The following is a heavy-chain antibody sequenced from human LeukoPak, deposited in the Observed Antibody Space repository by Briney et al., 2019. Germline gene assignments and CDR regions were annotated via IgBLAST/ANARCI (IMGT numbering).Heavy chain of an antibody. Sequence: SETLSLTCTVSGGSISSSSYYWGWIRQPPGKGLEWIGSIYYSGSTYYNPSLKSRVTISVDTSKNQFSLKLSSVTAADTAVYYCARHRGTTGYYCYYMDVWGKGTTVTISS. V-gene: IGHV4-39*01. D-gene: IGHD1-1*01. CDR1: GGSISSSSYY. J-gene: IGHJ6*03. CDR2: IYYSGST. CDR3: ARHRGTTGYYCYYMDV.